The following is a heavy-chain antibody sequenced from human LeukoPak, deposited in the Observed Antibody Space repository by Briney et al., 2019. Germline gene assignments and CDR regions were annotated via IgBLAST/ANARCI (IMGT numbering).Heavy chain of an antibody. CDR2: IYYSGST. Sequence: SQTLSLTCTVSGGSISSGDYYWSWIRQPPGKGLEWIGYIYYSGSTYNNPSLKSRVTISVDTSKNQFSLKLSSVTAAGTAVYYCAGKTRHGSRPVPYYFDYWGQGTLVTVSS. V-gene: IGHV4-30-4*01. CDR3: AGKTRHGSRPVPYYFDY. J-gene: IGHJ4*02. CDR1: GGSISSGDYY. D-gene: IGHD6-13*01.